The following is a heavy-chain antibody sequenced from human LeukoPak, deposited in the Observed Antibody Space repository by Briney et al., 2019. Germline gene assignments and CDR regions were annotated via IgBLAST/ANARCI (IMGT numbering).Heavy chain of an antibody. CDR1: GFTFSSYA. V-gene: IGHV3-30-3*01. J-gene: IGHJ4*02. CDR2: ISYDGSNK. Sequence: GGSLRLSWAASGFTFSSYAMHWVRHAPGKGLEWVAFISYDGSNKYYANSVKGRFTISRDNSKNTLYLKMNRLRAEDTAVYYCARGPDDYDSSGYYLEYFDYWGQGTLVTVSS. D-gene: IGHD3-22*01. CDR3: ARGPDDYDSSGYYLEYFDY.